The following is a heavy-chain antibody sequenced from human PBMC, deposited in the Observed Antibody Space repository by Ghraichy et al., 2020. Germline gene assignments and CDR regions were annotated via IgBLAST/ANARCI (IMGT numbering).Heavy chain of an antibody. J-gene: IGHJ5*02. Sequence: GGSLRLSCAASGFTFRNYAMSWVRQSPGKGLEWVSAISDSGGDTYYADSVKGRFTISRDNFKNMVYLQMNSLRAEDTALYYCAKEIDKYPRNWFDPRGLGTRSPVTS. CDR3: AKEIDKYPRNWFDP. D-gene: IGHD2/OR15-2a*01. CDR1: GFTFRNYA. CDR2: ISDSGGDT. V-gene: IGHV3-23*01.